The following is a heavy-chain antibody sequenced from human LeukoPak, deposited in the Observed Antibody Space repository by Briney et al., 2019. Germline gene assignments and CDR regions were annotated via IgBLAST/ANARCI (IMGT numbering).Heavy chain of an antibody. CDR2: IYTSGST. V-gene: IGHV4-61*02. Sequence: SQTLSLTCTVSGGSISSGSYYWSWIRQPAGKGLEWIGRIYTSGSTNYNPSLKSRVTMSVDTSKNQFSLKLSSVTAADTAVYYCARGTTMIVAFDLWGRGTLVTVSS. J-gene: IGHJ2*01. D-gene: IGHD3-22*01. CDR3: ARGTTMIVAFDL. CDR1: GGSISSGSYY.